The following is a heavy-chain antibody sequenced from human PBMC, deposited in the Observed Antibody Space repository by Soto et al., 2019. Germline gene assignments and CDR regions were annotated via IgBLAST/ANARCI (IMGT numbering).Heavy chain of an antibody. V-gene: IGHV4-59*01. CDR1: GGSISSYY. CDR2: IYYSGST. CDR3: ARDSYDFWSGYYGDYYYYYGMDV. D-gene: IGHD3-3*01. Sequence: SETLSLTCTVSGGSISSYYWSWIRQPPGKGLEWIGYIYYSGSTNYNPSLKSRVTISVDTSKNQFSLKLSSVTAADTAVYYCARDSYDFWSGYYGDYYYYYGMDVWGQGTTVTVSS. J-gene: IGHJ6*02.